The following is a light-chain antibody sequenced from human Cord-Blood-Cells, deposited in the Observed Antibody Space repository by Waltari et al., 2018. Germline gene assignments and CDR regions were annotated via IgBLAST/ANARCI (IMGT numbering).Light chain of an antibody. V-gene: IGKV3-20*01. CDR3: QQYGSSPWT. J-gene: IGKJ1*01. CDR1: QSVSRSY. CDR2: GAS. Sequence: IVLTQSPGTLSLSPGESATLSCRASQSVSRSYLAWYQQKPGQAPRLLIYGASSRATGIPDRFSGSGSGTDFTLTISRLEPEDFAVYYCQQYGSSPWTFGQGTKVEIK.